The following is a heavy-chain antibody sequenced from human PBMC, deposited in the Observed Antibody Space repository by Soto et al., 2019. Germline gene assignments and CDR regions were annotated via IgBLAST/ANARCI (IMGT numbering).Heavy chain of an antibody. CDR1: GFTFSSYG. D-gene: IGHD5-12*01. V-gene: IGHV3-33*01. CDR2: IWYDGSNK. J-gene: IGHJ4*01. CDR3: ARDQSSTGYSGYDFQGIFDY. Sequence: PGGSLRLSCAASGFTFSSYGMHWVRQAPGKGLEWVAVIWYDGSNKYYADSVKGRFTISRDNSKNTLYLQMNSLRAEDTAVYYCARDQSSTGYSGYDFQGIFDYWGHGTLVTVSS.